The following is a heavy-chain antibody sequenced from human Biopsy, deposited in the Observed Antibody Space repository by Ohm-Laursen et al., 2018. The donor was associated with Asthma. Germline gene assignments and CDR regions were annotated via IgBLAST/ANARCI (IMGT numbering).Heavy chain of an antibody. V-gene: IGHV1-3*01. CDR1: GYTFIHFA. D-gene: IGHD3-9*01. J-gene: IGHJ3*01. Sequence: GASVKVSCNASGYTFIHFAIHWVRQAPGQRLEWMGWINAGDGNTKYSQKFQGRVAITRGTSASTAYMDLRSLRSEDTAMYYCARTYYDFLTGQVNDAFALWGQGTMVTVSS. CDR3: ARTYYDFLTGQVNDAFAL. CDR2: INAGDGNT.